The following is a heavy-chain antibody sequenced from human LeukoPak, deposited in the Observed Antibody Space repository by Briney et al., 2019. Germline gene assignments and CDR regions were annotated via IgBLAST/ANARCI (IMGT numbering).Heavy chain of an antibody. J-gene: IGHJ3*01. V-gene: IGHV3-23*01. CDR2: ISGSGGST. D-gene: IGHD3-22*01. Sequence: GGSLRLSCAASGFTFSSYAMSWVRQAPGKGLEWVSAISGSGGSTYYADSVKGRFTISRDNAKNSLYLQMNSLRAEDTAVYHCARDPDAYYYGSSGYSGDAFDLWGQGTMVTVSS. CDR3: ARDPDAYYYGSSGYSGDAFDL. CDR1: GFTFSSYA.